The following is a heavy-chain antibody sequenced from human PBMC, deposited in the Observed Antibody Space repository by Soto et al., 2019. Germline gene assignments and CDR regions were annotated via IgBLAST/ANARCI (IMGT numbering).Heavy chain of an antibody. D-gene: IGHD1-26*01. V-gene: IGHV3-74*01. J-gene: IGHJ6*02. CDR2: INSDGSST. Sequence: GGSLRLSCAASGFTFRSYWLHWVRQVPGKGLVWVSRINSDGSSTSYVDSVKGRFTISRDNTRNTLYLQMSSLRAEDTAVYYFASKEWELPRRCMDVWCPGTTVTVSS. CDR1: GFTFRSYW. CDR3: ASKEWELPRRCMDV.